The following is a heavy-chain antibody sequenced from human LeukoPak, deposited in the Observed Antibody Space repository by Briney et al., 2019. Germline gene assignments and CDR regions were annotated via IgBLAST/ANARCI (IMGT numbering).Heavy chain of an antibody. CDR3: ARLGGAYSDAFDI. CDR1: GFSRYA. D-gene: IGHD1-26*01. CDR2: ISGSGGST. J-gene: IGHJ3*02. Sequence: PGGSLRLSCAASGFSRYAMAWVRQAPGGGLEGVSAISGSGGSTYYPDSVKGRFTISSDNFKNTLYLEMNSLTAEDTAVYYCARLGGAYSDAFDIWGQGTMVTVSS. V-gene: IGHV3-23*01.